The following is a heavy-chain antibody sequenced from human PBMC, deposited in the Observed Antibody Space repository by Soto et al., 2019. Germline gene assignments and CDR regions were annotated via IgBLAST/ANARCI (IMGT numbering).Heavy chain of an antibody. CDR2: IKSKTDGGKT. CDR3: TAPGSYSSSGYEDYFDY. V-gene: IGHV3-15*01. J-gene: IGHJ4*02. D-gene: IGHD6-13*01. Sequence: GGSLRLSCAASGFTFSNAWMSWVRQAPGKGLEWVGRIKSKTDGGKTDYAAPVKGRVTISSDDSKNTLYLQMNSLKTEDTAAYYCTAPGSYSSSGYEDYFDYGGQGTLVTVSS. CDR1: GFTFSNAW.